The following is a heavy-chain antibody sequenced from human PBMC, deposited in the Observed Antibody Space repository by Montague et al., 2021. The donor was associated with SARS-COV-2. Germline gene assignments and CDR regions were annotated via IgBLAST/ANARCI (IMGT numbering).Heavy chain of an antibody. Sequence: SETLSLTCAVYGGSFSGYYWNWIRQPPGKGLEWIGEINHSGSANYNPSLKRRVTISVDTSKNQFSLKLTSVAAADTAVYYCARLGDGVVPSPILGVGPYYSYYYMDVWGKGTTVTVSS. J-gene: IGHJ6*03. D-gene: IGHD3-10*01. V-gene: IGHV4-34*01. CDR3: ARLGDGVVPSPILGVGPYYSYYYMDV. CDR2: INHSGSA. CDR1: GGSFSGYY.